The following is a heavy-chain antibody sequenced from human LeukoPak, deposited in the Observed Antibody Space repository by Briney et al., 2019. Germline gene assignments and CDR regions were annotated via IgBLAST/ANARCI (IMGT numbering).Heavy chain of an antibody. D-gene: IGHD4-17*01. Sequence: RTGGSLRLSCAASGFTFSSYWMYWARQASGKGLVWVSCLNSDGSTTNYADSVKGRFTISRDIAKNTLYLQMNSLRAEDTAVYYCARDLYGAFDYWGQRTLVTVSS. V-gene: IGHV3-74*01. CDR3: ARDLYGAFDY. CDR1: GFTFSSYW. CDR2: LNSDGSTT. J-gene: IGHJ4*02.